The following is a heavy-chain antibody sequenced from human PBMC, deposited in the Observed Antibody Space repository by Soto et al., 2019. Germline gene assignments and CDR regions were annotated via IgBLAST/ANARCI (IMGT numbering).Heavy chain of an antibody. D-gene: IGHD3-10*01. V-gene: IGHV3-48*03. Sequence: GGSLRLSCQASGFNFRLYEMHWVCKAPGKGLEWASYISSSGLTTYYADFAEGRFTISRDNAKDSLYLHLNSLRVGDTAVYYCARYGTRGDWWGLGTQVTVS. CDR2: ISSSGLTT. CDR1: GFNFRLYE. CDR3: ARYGTRGDW. J-gene: IGHJ5*01.